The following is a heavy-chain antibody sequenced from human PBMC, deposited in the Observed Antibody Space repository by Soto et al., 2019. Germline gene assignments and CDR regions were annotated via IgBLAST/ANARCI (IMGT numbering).Heavy chain of an antibody. D-gene: IGHD3-22*01. V-gene: IGHV3-23*01. CDR1: GFPFSVYA. CDR3: AKAQWLLGGDYFDS. J-gene: IGHJ4*02. CDR2: IADTIGTT. Sequence: GGSLRLSCAAAGFPFSVYAMAWVRQAPGKGLEWVSTIADTIGTTYYADSVKGRFTLSRDISTNTLHLQMNSLRVDDTAVYYCAKAQWLLGGDYFDSWGQGTLVTGSS.